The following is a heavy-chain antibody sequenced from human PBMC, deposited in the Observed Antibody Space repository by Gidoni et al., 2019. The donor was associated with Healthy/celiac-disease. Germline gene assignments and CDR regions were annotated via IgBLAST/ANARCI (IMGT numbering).Heavy chain of an antibody. CDR1: GFTFDDYA. V-gene: IGHV3-9*01. Sequence: EVQLVESGGGLVQPGRSLRLSCAASGFTFDDYAMHWVRQAPGKGLEWVSGISWNSGSIGDADSVKGRFTISRDNAKNSLYLQMNSLRAEDTALYYCAKDISSWYGLGYWGQGTLVTVSS. D-gene: IGHD6-13*01. J-gene: IGHJ4*02. CDR3: AKDISSWYGLGY. CDR2: ISWNSGSI.